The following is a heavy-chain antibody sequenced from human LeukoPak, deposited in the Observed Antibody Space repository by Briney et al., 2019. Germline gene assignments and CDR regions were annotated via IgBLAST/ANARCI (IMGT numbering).Heavy chain of an antibody. V-gene: IGHV4-38-2*01. Sequence: SETLSLTCAVSGYSISSGYYWGWIRQPPGKGLEWIGSIYHSGSTYYNPSLKSRVTVSVDTSTTQFYLKLSSVTAADTAVYYCASLWGYCSSTSCRGWFDPWGQGTLVTVSS. J-gene: IGHJ5*02. D-gene: IGHD2-2*01. CDR1: GYSISSGYY. CDR2: IYHSGST. CDR3: ASLWGYCSSTSCRGWFDP.